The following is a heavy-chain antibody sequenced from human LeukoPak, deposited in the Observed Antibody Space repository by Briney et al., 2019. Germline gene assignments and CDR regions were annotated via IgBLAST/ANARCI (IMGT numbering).Heavy chain of an antibody. CDR3: ARERSGPALRAHKWFDP. V-gene: IGHV3-21*06. D-gene: IGHD1-26*01. Sequence: PGGSLRLSCVGSGFTFSVYNVYGGRQAPGKGVECVSSIRSRSRSIYYADSLKRRITISRDNTKNSVFLQMSGLRGDDTAVYYCARERSGPALRAHKWFDPWGRGTLVIASS. CDR2: IRSRSRSI. CDR1: GFTFSVYN. J-gene: IGHJ5*01.